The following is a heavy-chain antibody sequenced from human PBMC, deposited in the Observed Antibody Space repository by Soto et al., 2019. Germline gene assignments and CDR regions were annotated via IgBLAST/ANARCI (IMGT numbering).Heavy chain of an antibody. D-gene: IGHD2-21*02. CDR3: VAELYSGGGCCSFDF. Sequence: SVKVSCKTSGFTFTNSAVQWVRQARGQRLEWIGWIIVASGRTNYAREVQERVTISRDTSTATAYMELSGLRSEDTAVYCCVAELYSGGGCCSFDFWGQGTMVTVSS. CDR2: IIVASGRT. V-gene: IGHV1-58*01. J-gene: IGHJ3*01. CDR1: GFTFTNSA.